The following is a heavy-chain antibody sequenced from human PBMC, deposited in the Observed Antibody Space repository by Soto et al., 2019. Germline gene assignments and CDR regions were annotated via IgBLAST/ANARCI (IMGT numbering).Heavy chain of an antibody. D-gene: IGHD3-22*01. CDR3: ARTGKFYYYDTSGLPFDP. CDR2: IDHLGTT. CDR1: GATLSSTRW. Sequence: SETLSLSCTVSGATLSSTRWWSWARLSPGKGLEWIGDIDHLGTTKYNPSLKSRATLSVDKSKNQFSLKLTSVTAADTAVYFCARTGKFYYYDTSGLPFDPWGPGILVT. J-gene: IGHJ5*02. V-gene: IGHV4-4*02.